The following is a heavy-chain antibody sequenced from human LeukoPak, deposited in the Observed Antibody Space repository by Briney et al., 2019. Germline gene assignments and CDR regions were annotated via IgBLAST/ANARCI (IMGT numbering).Heavy chain of an antibody. V-gene: IGHV3-30*03. J-gene: IGHJ6*01. Sequence: PGRSLRLSCAASGFTFTSRGLHWVRQAPGKGLEWVAVISYDEGKEYYADSVKGRFTISRDNSKNTMFLQMNSLRAEDTAVYYCARDLETITGTIGYYYGLDVWGQGTTVTVSS. CDR3: ARDLETITGTIGYYYGLDV. CDR1: GFTFTSRG. D-gene: IGHD1-7*01. CDR2: ISYDEGKE.